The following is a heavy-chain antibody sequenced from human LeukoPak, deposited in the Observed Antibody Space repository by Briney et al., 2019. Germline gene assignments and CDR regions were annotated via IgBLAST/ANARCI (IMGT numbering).Heavy chain of an antibody. D-gene: IGHD3-22*01. J-gene: IGHJ3*01. Sequence: PTGGSLRLSCAAFGFTFTKYAMSWVRQAAGKGLEWVSAIGGSGTKTFYAESVKGRFTISRDNSKNTLYLQMNSLRAEDAAVYYCAKWDLGYYDSSGYLNWGQGTMVTVSS. CDR1: GFTFTKYA. V-gene: IGHV3-23*01. CDR2: IGGSGTKT. CDR3: AKWDLGYYDSSGYLN.